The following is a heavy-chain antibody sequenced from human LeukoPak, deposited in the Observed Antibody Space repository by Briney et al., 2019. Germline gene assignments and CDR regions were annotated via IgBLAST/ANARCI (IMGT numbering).Heavy chain of an antibody. CDR1: GFTFSSYG. CDR2: IRYDGSNK. V-gene: IGHV3-30*02. Sequence: GGSLRLSCAASGFTFSSYGMHWVRQAPGKGLEWVAFIRYDGSNKYYADSVKGRFTISRDNSKNTLYLQMNSLRAEDTAVYYCAKDLGIVVVVAARGGFDYWGQGTLVTVPS. J-gene: IGHJ4*02. D-gene: IGHD2-15*01. CDR3: AKDLGIVVVVAARGGFDY.